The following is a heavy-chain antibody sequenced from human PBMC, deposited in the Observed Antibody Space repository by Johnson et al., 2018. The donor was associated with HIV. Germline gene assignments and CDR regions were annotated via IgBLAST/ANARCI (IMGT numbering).Heavy chain of an antibody. CDR3: ARSFGVTTPGAFDI. Sequence: QMQLVESGGGVVQPGRSLRLSCAASGFTFSSYAMHWVRQAPGKGLEWVAVISYDGSNKYYADSMKGRFTISRDNSKNTLYLQMNSLRAEDTAVYYCARSFGVTTPGAFDIWGQGTMVTVSS. CDR2: ISYDGSNK. D-gene: IGHD3-3*01. J-gene: IGHJ3*02. CDR1: GFTFSSYA. V-gene: IGHV3-30*04.